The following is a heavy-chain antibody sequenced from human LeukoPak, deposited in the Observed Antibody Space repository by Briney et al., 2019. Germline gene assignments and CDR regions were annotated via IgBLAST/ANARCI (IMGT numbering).Heavy chain of an antibody. CDR1: GGSISSYY. V-gene: IGHV4-59*01. CDR3: ARGGYDILTGYYPFDY. D-gene: IGHD3-9*01. Sequence: SETLSLTCTVSGGSISSYYWSWIRQPPGKGLEWIGYIYYSGSTNYNPSLKSRVTISVDTSKNQFSLKLSSVTAADTAVYYCARGGYDILTGYYPFDYWGQGTLVTVSS. CDR2: IYYSGST. J-gene: IGHJ4*02.